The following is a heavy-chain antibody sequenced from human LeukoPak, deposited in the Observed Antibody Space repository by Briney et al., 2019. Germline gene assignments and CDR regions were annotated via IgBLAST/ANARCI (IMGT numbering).Heavy chain of an antibody. V-gene: IGHV3-53*01. Sequence: PGGSLRLSCAASGFTVSSNYMSWVRQAPGKGLEWVSVIYSGGSTYYVDSVKGRFTISRDNSKNTLYLQMNSLRAEDTAVYYCARVVHGDYFDYWGQGTLVTVSS. CDR1: GFTVSSNY. CDR2: IYSGGST. D-gene: IGHD4-17*01. CDR3: ARVVHGDYFDY. J-gene: IGHJ4*02.